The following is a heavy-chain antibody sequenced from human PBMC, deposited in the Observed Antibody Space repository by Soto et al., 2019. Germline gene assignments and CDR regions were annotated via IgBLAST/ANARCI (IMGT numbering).Heavy chain of an antibody. J-gene: IGHJ6*02. D-gene: IGHD6-6*01. V-gene: IGHV4-59*01. Sequence: SETLSLTCTVSGGSISSYYWSWIRQPPGKGLEWIGYIYYSGSTNYNPSLKSRVTISVDTSKNQFSLKLSSVTAADTAVYYCAGLGDIGSSSFLGYGMDVWGQGTTVTVSS. CDR2: IYYSGST. CDR1: GGSISSYY. CDR3: AGLGDIGSSSFLGYGMDV.